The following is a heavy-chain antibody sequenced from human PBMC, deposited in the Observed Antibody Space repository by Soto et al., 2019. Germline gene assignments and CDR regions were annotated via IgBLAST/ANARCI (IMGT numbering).Heavy chain of an antibody. Sequence: EVQLVESGGGLVQPGGSLRLSCAASGFTFSDHYMDWVRQAPGKGLEWVGRTRNKANSYTTEYAASVKGGFTISRDDSNNSLYLQMNSLKTEDTAVYYCARDAPRATTLDYWGQGTLVTVSS. CDR2: TRNKANSYTT. V-gene: IGHV3-72*01. J-gene: IGHJ4*02. CDR1: GFTFSDHY. CDR3: ARDAPRATTLDY. D-gene: IGHD1-26*01.